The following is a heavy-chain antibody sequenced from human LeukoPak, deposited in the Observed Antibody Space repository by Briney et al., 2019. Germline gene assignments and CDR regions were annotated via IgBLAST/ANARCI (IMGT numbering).Heavy chain of an antibody. D-gene: IGHD3-3*01. CDR1: GGSLNTHY. J-gene: IGHJ3*02. CDR2: IYTSGST. CDR3: ARDNNGLYFGVRGFDI. Sequence: SETLSLTCSVSGGSLNTHYWNWIRQPAGKGLEWIGRIYTSGSTNHNPSLKSRVIMSLDTSKSQFSLSLSSVTAADTAVYYCARDNNGLYFGVRGFDIWGQGKMVIVSS. V-gene: IGHV4-4*07.